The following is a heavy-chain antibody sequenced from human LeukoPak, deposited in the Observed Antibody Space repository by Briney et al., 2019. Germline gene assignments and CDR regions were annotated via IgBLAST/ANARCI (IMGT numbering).Heavy chain of an antibody. CDR3: ARSRERKCGSTSCYIVLQPT. CDR1: GGSISSGSSY. CDR2: IYTSGST. V-gene: IGHV4-61*02. D-gene: IGHD2-2*02. J-gene: IGHJ1*01. Sequence: SETLSLTCTVSGGSISSGSSYWSWIRRPAGKGLEWIGRIYTSGSTEYNASLKSRVTISLDTSKNQFSLKVSSVTAADTAVYYCARSRERKCGSTSCYIVLQPTWGQGTLVTVSS.